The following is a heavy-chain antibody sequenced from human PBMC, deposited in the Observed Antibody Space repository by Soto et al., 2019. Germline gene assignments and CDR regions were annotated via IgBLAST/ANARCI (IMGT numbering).Heavy chain of an antibody. D-gene: IGHD3-3*01. Sequence: VASVKVSCKASGYTFTSYAMHWVRQAPGQRLEWMGWINAGNGNTKYSQKFQGRVTITRDTSASTAYMELSSLRSEDTAVYYCARGESLACPLRRECGYDFWSGYLYWGQGTLVTVSS. CDR3: ARGESLACPLRRECGYDFWSGYLY. CDR1: GYTFTSYA. J-gene: IGHJ4*02. CDR2: INAGNGNT. V-gene: IGHV1-3*01.